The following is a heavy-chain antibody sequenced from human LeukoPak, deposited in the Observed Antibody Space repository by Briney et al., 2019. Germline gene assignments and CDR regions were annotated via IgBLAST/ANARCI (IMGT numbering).Heavy chain of an antibody. Sequence: KSSETLSLTCTVSGGSISSYYWSWIRQPPGKGLEWVGYIYTSGSTNYNPSLKSRVTISVDTSKNQFSPKLSSVTAADTAVYYCARRQILYDSSGYYLSWFDPWGQGTLVTVSS. D-gene: IGHD3-22*01. CDR3: ARRQILYDSSGYYLSWFDP. CDR1: GGSISSYY. J-gene: IGHJ5*02. CDR2: IYTSGST. V-gene: IGHV4-4*09.